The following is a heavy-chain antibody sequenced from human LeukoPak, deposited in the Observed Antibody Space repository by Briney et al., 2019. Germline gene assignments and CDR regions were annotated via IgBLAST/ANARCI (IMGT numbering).Heavy chain of an antibody. CDR3: ARQDDYGLFDY. J-gene: IGHJ4*02. CDR2: INHSGST. D-gene: IGHD4-17*01. Sequence: ASQTLSFTCTVSGGSISSGSYYWSWIRQPPGKGLEWIGEINHSGSTNYNPSLKSRVTISVDTSKNQFSLKLSSVTAADTAVYYCARQDDYGLFDYWGQGTLVTVSS. V-gene: IGHV4-39*01. CDR1: GGSISSGSYY.